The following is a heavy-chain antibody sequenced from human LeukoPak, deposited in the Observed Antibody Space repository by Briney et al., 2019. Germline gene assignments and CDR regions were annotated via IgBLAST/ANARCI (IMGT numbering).Heavy chain of an antibody. Sequence: PSETLSLTCAVSGGSISRGYWWSWVRQPPGQGLEWIAEIFHTGSTNYNPSLKSRVTISVDESKNQFSLKLSSMTAADTAVYYCARNGAYSADSWGQGTLVTVSS. CDR3: ARNGAYSADS. V-gene: IGHV4-4*02. CDR2: IFHTGST. J-gene: IGHJ4*02. CDR1: GGSISRGYW. D-gene: IGHD4-17*01.